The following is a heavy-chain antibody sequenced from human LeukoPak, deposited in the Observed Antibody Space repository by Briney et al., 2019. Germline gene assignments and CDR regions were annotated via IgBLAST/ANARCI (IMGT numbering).Heavy chain of an antibody. CDR1: GYIFTAYA. Sequence: LGASVKVSCKTSGYIFTAYALHWVRQAPGQRLEWMGWINAGKGNTKYSQTFQVRVTITIDTSACKTSMELTSQRPDDTAVYYCARVAWGAEYDILTGYAPSLDPWGQGTVVTVSS. V-gene: IGHV1-3*01. CDR2: INAGKGNT. CDR3: ARVAWGAEYDILTGYAPSLDP. J-gene: IGHJ5*02. D-gene: IGHD3-9*01.